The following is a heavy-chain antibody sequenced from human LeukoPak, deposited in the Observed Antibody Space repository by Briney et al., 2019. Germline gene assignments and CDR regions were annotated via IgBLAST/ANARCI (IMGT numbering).Heavy chain of an antibody. J-gene: IGHJ3*02. V-gene: IGHV3-21*01. CDR2: ISSSSSYI. Sequence: GGSLRLSCAASGFTFSSYSMTWVRQAPGKGLEWVSSISSSSSYIYYADSVKGRFTISRDNAKNSLYLQMNSLRAEDTAVYYCARAEGYYDSSGYYGLGAFDIWGQGTMVTVSS. CDR3: ARAEGYYDSSGYYGLGAFDI. CDR1: GFTFSSYS. D-gene: IGHD3-22*01.